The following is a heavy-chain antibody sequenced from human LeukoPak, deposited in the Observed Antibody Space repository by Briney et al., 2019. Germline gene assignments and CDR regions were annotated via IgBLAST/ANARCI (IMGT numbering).Heavy chain of an antibody. CDR1: GFTFSNAW. CDR3: TTDPVTMIVVVRGY. V-gene: IGHV3-15*01. Sequence: GGSLRLSCAASGFTFSNAWMSWVRQAPGKGLEWVGRIKSKTDGGTTDYAALVKGRFTISRDDSKNTLYLQMNSLKTEDTAVYYCTTDPVTMIVVVRGYWGQGTLVTVSS. D-gene: IGHD3-22*01. CDR2: IKSKTDGGTT. J-gene: IGHJ4*02.